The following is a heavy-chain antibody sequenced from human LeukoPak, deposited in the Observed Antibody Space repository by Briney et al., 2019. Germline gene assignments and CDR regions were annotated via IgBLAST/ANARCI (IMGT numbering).Heavy chain of an antibody. D-gene: IGHD1-26*01. J-gene: IGHJ4*02. V-gene: IGHV1-2*02. Sequence: GASVKVSCKASGYTFTGYYMHWVRQAPGQGLEWMGWINPNSGGTNYAQKFQGRVTMTRDTSISTAYMELSRLRSGDTAVYYCARSGGSVLEGWELPVCIDYWGQGTLVTVSS. CDR1: GYTFTGYY. CDR3: ARSGGSVLEGWELPVCIDY. CDR2: INPNSGGT.